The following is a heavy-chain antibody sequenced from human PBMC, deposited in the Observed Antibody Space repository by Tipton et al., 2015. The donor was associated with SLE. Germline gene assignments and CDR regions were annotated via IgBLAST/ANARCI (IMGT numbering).Heavy chain of an antibody. CDR2: INHSGTT. CDR1: GGSSSGYY. Sequence: TLSLTCAVYGGSSSGYYWSWIRQPPGKGLEWIGEINHSGTTNYNPSLKSRITISLDTSRNQFSLQLTSVTAADTAVYYCATAVSMLQGDLRDYFDYWGQGTLVTASS. V-gene: IGHV4-34*09. J-gene: IGHJ4*02. D-gene: IGHD3-10*01. CDR3: ATAVSMLQGDLRDYFDY.